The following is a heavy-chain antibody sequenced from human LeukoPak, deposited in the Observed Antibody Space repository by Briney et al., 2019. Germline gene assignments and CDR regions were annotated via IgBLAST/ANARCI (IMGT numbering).Heavy chain of an antibody. CDR2: ISGGGGST. CDR1: GFTFSSYW. J-gene: IGHJ4*02. V-gene: IGHV3-23*01. Sequence: PGGSLRLSCVASGFTFSSYWMHWVRQAPGKGLEWVSAISGGGGSTYYADSVKGRFTISRDNSKNTLYLQMNSLRGEDTAVYYCAKDQLTGSRSFYFDYWGQGTLVTVSS. CDR3: AKDQLTGSRSFYFDY. D-gene: IGHD2-8*02.